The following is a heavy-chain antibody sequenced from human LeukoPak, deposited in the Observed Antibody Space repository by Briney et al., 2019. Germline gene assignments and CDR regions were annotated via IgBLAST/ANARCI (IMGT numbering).Heavy chain of an antibody. Sequence: PETLSLTCTVSGGSISSHYWSWIRQRPGEGLEWGGYIYYSGSTNYNPSLKSRVTRSVDTSKYQFSLRRSSVTAADTAVYYCARGATFDYWGQRTLVTVSS. V-gene: IGHV4-59*11. CDR2: IYYSGST. D-gene: IGHD1-26*01. J-gene: IGHJ4*02. CDR3: ARGATFDY. CDR1: GGSISSHY.